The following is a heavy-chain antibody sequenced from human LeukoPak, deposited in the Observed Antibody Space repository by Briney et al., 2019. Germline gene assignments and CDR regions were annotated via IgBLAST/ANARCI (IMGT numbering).Heavy chain of an antibody. CDR1: GFTFRKYA. CDR2: IGVSTDNT. J-gene: IGHJ3*02. Sequence: PGGSLRLSCEGSGFTFRKYAMNWVRQAPGKGLEWVSAIGVSTDNTYYADSVKGRFIISRDNSRNTLHVQRSGLRVEDTAIYYCAKGEEAFDIWGQGTMVTVSS. CDR3: AKGEEAFDI. V-gene: IGHV3-23*01.